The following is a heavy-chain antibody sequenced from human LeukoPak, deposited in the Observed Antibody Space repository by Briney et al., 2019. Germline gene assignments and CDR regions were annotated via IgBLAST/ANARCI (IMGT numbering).Heavy chain of an antibody. J-gene: IGHJ4*02. V-gene: IGHV1-2*02. Sequence: ASVKVSCKASGYTFTGYYMHWVRQAPGQGLEWMGWINPNSGGTNYAQKFQGRVTMTRDTSISTAYMELSRLRSDDMAVYYCARDRHPYYYDSSGYPHDYWGQGTLVTVSS. CDR1: GYTFTGYY. CDR3: ARDRHPYYYDSSGYPHDY. CDR2: INPNSGGT. D-gene: IGHD3-22*01.